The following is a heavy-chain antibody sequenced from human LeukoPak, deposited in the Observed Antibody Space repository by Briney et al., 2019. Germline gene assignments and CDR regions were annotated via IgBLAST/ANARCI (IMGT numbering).Heavy chain of an antibody. J-gene: IGHJ4*02. CDR2: IRYDGSNK. D-gene: IGHD6-19*01. CDR1: GFTFSTYG. CDR3: AKEGYSSGWYEDY. Sequence: PGGSLRLSCAAAGFTFSTYGIHWVRQDPGMGLEWVAFIRYDGSNKYYADSVKGRFTISRDNFMNTVYLQMNSLRPEDTAVYYCAKEGYSSGWYEDYRGQGTLVTVSS. V-gene: IGHV3-30*02.